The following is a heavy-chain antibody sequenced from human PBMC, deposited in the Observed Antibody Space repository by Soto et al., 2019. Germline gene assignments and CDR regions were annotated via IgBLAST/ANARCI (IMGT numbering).Heavy chain of an antibody. CDR2: IIPIFGTA. J-gene: IGHJ3*02. Sequence: SVKVSCKASGGTFSSYAISWVRRAPGQGLEWMGWIIPIFGTANYAQKLQGRVTMTADASTSTAYMELRSLRSDDTAVYYCASGYGDYVAFDIWGQGTMVTVSS. CDR3: ASGYGDYVAFDI. V-gene: IGHV1-69*13. D-gene: IGHD4-17*01. CDR1: GGTFSSYA.